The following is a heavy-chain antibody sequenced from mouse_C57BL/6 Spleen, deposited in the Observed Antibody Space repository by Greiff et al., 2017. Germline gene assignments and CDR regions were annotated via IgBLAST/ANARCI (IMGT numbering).Heavy chain of an antibody. V-gene: IGHV1-64*01. D-gene: IGHD1-1*01. J-gene: IGHJ4*01. Sequence: VQLQQSGAELVKPGASVKLSCKASGYTFTSYWMHWVRQTPGQGLEWIGMFHPNSGSTNYNEKIKSKVTLSVDKSSSTAYMQLSSLTSEDTADYYCTKRCYSNAVDYWGQGTSVTVSS. CDR3: TKRCYSNAVDY. CDR2: FHPNSGST. CDR1: GYTFTSYW.